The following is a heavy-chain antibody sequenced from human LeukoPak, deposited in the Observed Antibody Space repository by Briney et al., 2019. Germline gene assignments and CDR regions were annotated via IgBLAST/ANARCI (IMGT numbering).Heavy chain of an antibody. J-gene: IGHJ4*02. Sequence: GGSLRLSCAASGFTVSSNYMSWVRQAPGKGLEWVSVVYSGGSTYYADSVKGRFTISRDTSKNTPYLQMNSLRAEDTAVYYCAGGSLRVRFDYWGQGTLVTVSS. CDR1: GFTVSSNY. D-gene: IGHD1-26*01. V-gene: IGHV3-53*01. CDR2: VYSGGST. CDR3: AGGSLRVRFDY.